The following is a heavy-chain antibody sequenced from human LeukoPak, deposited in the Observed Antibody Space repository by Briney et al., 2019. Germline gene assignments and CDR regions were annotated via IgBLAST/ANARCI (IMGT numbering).Heavy chain of an antibody. D-gene: IGHD6-19*01. J-gene: IGHJ4*02. CDR1: GFTFSNAW. V-gene: IGHV3-15*07. CDR2: IKSKTDGGTT. Sequence: GGSLRLSCAASGFTFSNAWMNWVRQAPGKGLEWVGRIKSKTDGGTTDYAAPVKGRFTISRDDSKNTLYLQTNSLKTEDTAVYYCTTDLGSGWDDFDYWGQGTLVTVSS. CDR3: TTDLGSGWDDFDY.